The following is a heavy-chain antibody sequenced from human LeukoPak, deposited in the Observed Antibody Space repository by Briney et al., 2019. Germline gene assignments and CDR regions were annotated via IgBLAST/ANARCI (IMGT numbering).Heavy chain of an antibody. CDR2: ISYHGSDK. Sequence: GGSLRLSCAASGFTFSSYTMNWVRQAPGKGLEWVVVISYHGSDKDYADPVKGRFSISRDNPKNTVYLQMNSLRVEDTAVYYCARDHGGNRPNAFDIWGQGTMVTVSS. V-gene: IGHV3-30-3*01. CDR3: ARDHGGNRPNAFDI. J-gene: IGHJ3*02. D-gene: IGHD4-23*01. CDR1: GFTFSSYT.